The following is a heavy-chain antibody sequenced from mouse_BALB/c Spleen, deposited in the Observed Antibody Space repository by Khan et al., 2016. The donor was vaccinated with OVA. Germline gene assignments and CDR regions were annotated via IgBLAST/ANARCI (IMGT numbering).Heavy chain of an antibody. V-gene: IGHV1-7*01. Sequence: QVQLQQSGPELVKPGASVKMSCKTSGYTFTTYWMHWVKQRPGQGLEWIGYINPSTGYTDYNQRFKDKATLTTDKSSSTAYIQLSSLTSEDSAVYYCTRSGQVEYFAYWGQGTLVTVSA. D-gene: IGHD1-3*01. J-gene: IGHJ3*01. CDR3: TRSGQVEYFAY. CDR2: INPSTGYT. CDR1: GYTFTTYW.